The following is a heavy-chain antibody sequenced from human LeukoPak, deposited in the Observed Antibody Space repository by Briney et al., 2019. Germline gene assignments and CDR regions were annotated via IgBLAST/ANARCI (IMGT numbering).Heavy chain of an antibody. CDR2: ITNDGSSS. D-gene: IGHD4-17*01. CDR1: GLTFSSHW. CDR3: ARDRDYAFDY. V-gene: IGHV3-74*01. J-gene: IGHJ4*02. Sequence: PGGSLRLSCAAPGLTFSSHWMHWVRQAPGKGLVWVSRITNDGSSSTYADSVKGRFTISRDNAKNMLYLQVNSLRAEDTAVYYCARDRDYAFDYWGQGTLVTVSS.